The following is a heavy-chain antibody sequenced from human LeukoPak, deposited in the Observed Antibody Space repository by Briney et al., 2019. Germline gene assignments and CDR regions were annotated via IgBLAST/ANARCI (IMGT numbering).Heavy chain of an antibody. CDR3: AKRSDYGSDGNYFDY. Sequence: GGSLRLSCAASGFTFRSFGMSWVRQAPGRGLEWVSAISGRDSNTYYADSVKGRLTISRDNSKNTLYLQMNSLRDEDTAVYYCAKRSDYGSDGNYFDYWGQGTPVTVSS. CDR2: ISGRDSNT. V-gene: IGHV3-23*01. J-gene: IGHJ4*02. D-gene: IGHD4-17*01. CDR1: GFTFRSFG.